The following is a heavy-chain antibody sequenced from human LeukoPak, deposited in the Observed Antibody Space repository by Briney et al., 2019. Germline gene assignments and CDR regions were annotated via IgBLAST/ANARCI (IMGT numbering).Heavy chain of an antibody. CDR1: GFTFSSYS. V-gene: IGHV3-48*01. Sequence: GGSLRLSCAASGFTFSSYSMNWVRQAPGKGLEWVSYISSSSSTIYYADSVKGRFTISRDNAKNSLYLQMSSLRAEDTAVYYCARDGSQRPETAEYFQHWGQGTLVTVSS. CDR3: ARDGSQRPETAEYFQH. J-gene: IGHJ1*01. CDR2: ISSSSSTI. D-gene: IGHD1-26*01.